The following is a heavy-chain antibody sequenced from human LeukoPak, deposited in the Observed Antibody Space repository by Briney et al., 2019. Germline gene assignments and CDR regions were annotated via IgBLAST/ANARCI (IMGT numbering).Heavy chain of an antibody. D-gene: IGHD2-2*01. CDR2: MNPNSGNT. CDR1: GYTFTSYD. Sequence: ASVKVSCKASGYTFTSYDINWVRQATGQGLEWMGWMNPNSGNTGYAQKFQGRVTITRNTSISTAYMELSSLRSEDTAVYYCARGGRIYCSSTSCSVTYYYYYYMDVWGKGTTVTVSS. CDR3: ARGGRIYCSSTSCSVTYYYYYYMDV. V-gene: IGHV1-8*03. J-gene: IGHJ6*03.